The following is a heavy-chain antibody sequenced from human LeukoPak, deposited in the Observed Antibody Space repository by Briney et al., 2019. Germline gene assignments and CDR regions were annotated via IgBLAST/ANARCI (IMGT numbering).Heavy chain of an antibody. J-gene: IGHJ3*02. V-gene: IGHV4-30-4*01. CDR1: GGSISSGDYY. Sequence: SETLSLTCTVSGGSISSGDYYWSWIRQPPGKGLEWIGYIYYSGSTYYNPSLKSRVTISVDTSKNQFSLKLSSVTAADTAVYYCAREPMTPRRLRSSFDIWGQGTMVTVSS. CDR3: AREPMTPRRLRSSFDI. D-gene: IGHD5-12*01. CDR2: IYYSGST.